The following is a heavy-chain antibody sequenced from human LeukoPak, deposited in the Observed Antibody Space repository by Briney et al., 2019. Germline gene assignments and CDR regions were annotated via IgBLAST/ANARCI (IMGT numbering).Heavy chain of an antibody. Sequence: SETLSLTCTVSGXSISSYYWSWIRQPPGKGLEWIGYIYYSGSTNYNPSLKSRVTISVDTSKNQFSLKLSSVTAADTAVYYCAGFVRGTYYFDYWGQGTLVTVSS. CDR2: IYYSGST. V-gene: IGHV4-59*08. CDR3: AGFVRGTYYFDY. CDR1: GXSISSYY. J-gene: IGHJ4*02. D-gene: IGHD3-16*01.